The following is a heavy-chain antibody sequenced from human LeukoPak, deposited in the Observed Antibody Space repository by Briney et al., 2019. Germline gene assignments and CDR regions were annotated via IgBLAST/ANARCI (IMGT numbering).Heavy chain of an antibody. CDR2: IRNDGSKK. D-gene: IGHD5-18*01. J-gene: IGHJ4*02. CDR1: EFSFSSSG. Sequence: GGSLRLSCAASEFSFSSSGMHWVRQAPGKGLEWVTFIRNDGSKKYYADSVEGRFTISRDNSKNTLYLQMNSLRAEDTAVYYCAKGDSYGYVRWGQGTLVTVSS. CDR3: AKGDSYGYVR. V-gene: IGHV3-30*02.